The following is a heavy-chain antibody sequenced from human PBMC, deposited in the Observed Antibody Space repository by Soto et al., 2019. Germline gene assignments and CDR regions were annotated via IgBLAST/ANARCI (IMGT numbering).Heavy chain of an antibody. CDR2: IYYSGST. D-gene: IGHD2-2*01. J-gene: IGHJ6*02. CDR3: ARDEGPYCSSTSCSPVGMDV. CDR1: GGSISSGGYY. V-gene: IGHV4-31*03. Sequence: SETLSLTCTVSGGSISSGGYYWSWIRQHPGKGLEWIGYIYYSGSTYYNPSLKSRVTISVDTSKNQFSLKLSSVTAADTAVYYCARDEGPYCSSTSCSPVGMDVWGQGTTVTVSS.